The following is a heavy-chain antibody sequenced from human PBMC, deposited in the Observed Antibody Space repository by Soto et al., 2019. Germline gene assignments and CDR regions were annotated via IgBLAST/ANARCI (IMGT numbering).Heavy chain of an antibody. D-gene: IGHD5-12*01. CDR2: IYYSGST. V-gene: IGHV4-31*02. CDR3: ARGGVATLYFDY. CDR1: GGSISSGGYY. Sequence: PSETLSLTXTVSGGSISSGGYYWSWIRQHPGKGLEWIGYIYYSGSTYYNPSLKSRVTISVDTSKNQFSLELSSVTAADTAVYYCARGGVATLYFDYWGQGTLVTVSS. J-gene: IGHJ4*02.